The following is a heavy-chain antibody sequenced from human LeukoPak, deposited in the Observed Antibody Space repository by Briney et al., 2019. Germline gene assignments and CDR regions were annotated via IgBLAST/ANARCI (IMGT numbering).Heavy chain of an antibody. J-gene: IGHJ2*01. V-gene: IGHV4-39*01. Sequence: PSETLSLTCSVSGGSITSSRYYWGWIRQSPGGGLEWIGTIYYSGSIYYNPSLRSRVTISADTSKNQFSLNLSPVTAADTAVYYCARHVSSDLRIVVVTSDWYFDLWGRGTLVTVSS. D-gene: IGHD2-21*02. CDR3: ARHVSSDLRIVVVTSDWYFDL. CDR1: GGSITSSRYY. CDR2: IYYSGSI.